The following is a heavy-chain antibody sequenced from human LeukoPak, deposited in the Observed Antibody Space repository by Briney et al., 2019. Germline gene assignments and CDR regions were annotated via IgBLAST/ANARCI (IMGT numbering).Heavy chain of an antibody. D-gene: IGHD1-26*01. Sequence: GGSLRLSCAASGFTFSSYGMSWVRQAPGKGLEWVANIKQDGSEKYYVDSVKGRFTISRDNAKNSLYLQLNSLRAEDTAVYYCARDPYSGSYSDYYYYYMDVWGKGTTVTVSS. J-gene: IGHJ6*03. CDR1: GFTFSSYG. CDR3: ARDPYSGSYSDYYYYYMDV. CDR2: IKQDGSEK. V-gene: IGHV3-7*01.